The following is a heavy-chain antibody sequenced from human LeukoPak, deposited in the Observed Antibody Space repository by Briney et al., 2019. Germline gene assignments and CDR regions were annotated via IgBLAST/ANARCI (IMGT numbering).Heavy chain of an antibody. V-gene: IGHV3-9*01. CDR3: ARVSYDSSGSNDY. CDR1: GFTFDDYA. J-gene: IGHJ4*02. CDR2: ISWNSGSI. D-gene: IGHD3-22*01. Sequence: GGSLRLSCAASGFTFDDYAMHWVRQAPGKGLEWVSGISWNSGSIGYADSVKGRFTISRHNSKNTLYLQMNSLRAEDTAVYYCARVSYDSSGSNDYWGQGTLVTVSS.